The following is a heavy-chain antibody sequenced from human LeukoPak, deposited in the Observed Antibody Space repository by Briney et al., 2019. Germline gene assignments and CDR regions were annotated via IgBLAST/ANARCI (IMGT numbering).Heavy chain of an antibody. D-gene: IGHD2-2*01. CDR2: VNYIGTT. CDR3: ARGRSSRWTDFGV. Sequence: SETLSLTCTVSGDSVSSGGYHWNWIRQPPGKGLEWIGYVNYIGTTHYNPSLKSRVTISRDTSENQFSLNLASVTAADTAVFYCARGRSSRWTDFGVWGQGTLVTVSS. CDR1: GDSVSSGGYH. J-gene: IGHJ4*02. V-gene: IGHV4-61*08.